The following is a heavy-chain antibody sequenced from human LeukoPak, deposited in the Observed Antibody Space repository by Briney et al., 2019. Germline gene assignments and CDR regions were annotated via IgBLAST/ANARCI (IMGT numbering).Heavy chain of an antibody. CDR1: GFTFSSYA. J-gene: IGHJ6*02. Sequence: QTGGSLRLSCAASGFTFSSYAMSWVRQAPGKGLEWVSVISASGGSTHYADSVKGRFTISRDNSRNTLYLQMSNLRAEDTAVYFCARGGGLDVWGQGATVTVSS. CDR2: ISASGGST. V-gene: IGHV3-23*01. D-gene: IGHD3-16*01. CDR3: ARGGGLDV.